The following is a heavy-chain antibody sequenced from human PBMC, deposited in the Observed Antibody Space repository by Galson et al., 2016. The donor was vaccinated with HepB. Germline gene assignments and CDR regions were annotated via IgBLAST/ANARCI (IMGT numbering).Heavy chain of an antibody. J-gene: IGHJ5*02. V-gene: IGHV3-48*02. CDR2: ISSRGDTI. CDR1: GLMFSSSS. Sequence: SLRLSCAAPGLMFSSSSMHRVRQAPGKGLEWISYISSRGDTIYYADSVKGRFTISRDNAKNSLFLQMHSLRDDDTAMYYCARISPYEGASWGQGTLVIVSS. D-gene: IGHD3-16*01. CDR3: ARISPYEGAS.